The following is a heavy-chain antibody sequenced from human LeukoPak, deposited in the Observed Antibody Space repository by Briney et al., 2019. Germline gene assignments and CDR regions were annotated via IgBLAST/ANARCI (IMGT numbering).Heavy chain of an antibody. CDR2: INPNSGGT. D-gene: IGHD3-10*01. V-gene: IGHV1-2*02. CDR1: GYTFTGYY. J-gene: IGHJ6*03. CDR3: ARDRGFMTYDYYMYV. Sequence: ASVKVSCKASGYTFTGYYMHWVRQAPGQGLEWMGWINPNSGGTNYAQKFQGRVTMTRDTSISTAYMELSRPRSDDTAVYYCARDRGFMTYDYYMYVWGKGTTVTVSS.